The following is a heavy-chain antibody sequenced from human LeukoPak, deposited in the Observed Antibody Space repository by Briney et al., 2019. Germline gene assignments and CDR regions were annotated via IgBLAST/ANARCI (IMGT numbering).Heavy chain of an antibody. Sequence: GGSLRLSCAASGFTFSSYAMSWVRQAPGKGLEWVSGISGGAGGTYYADSVKGRFTISRGNSKNTLFLQMNSLRAEDTAVYFCAKDRGYAGSGTTDYWGQGTLVTVSS. V-gene: IGHV3-23*01. J-gene: IGHJ4*02. CDR1: GFTFSSYA. D-gene: IGHD3-22*01. CDR2: ISGGAGGT. CDR3: AKDRGYAGSGTTDY.